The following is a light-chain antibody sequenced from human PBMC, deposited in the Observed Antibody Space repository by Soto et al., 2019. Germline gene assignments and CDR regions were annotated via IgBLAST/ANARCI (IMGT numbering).Light chain of an antibody. CDR2: TAS. Sequence: EIVLTQSPGILSLSPGERATLSYRASQSVPSSYLAWYQQKPGQAPRLLIFTASTRATGIPDRFSGSGFGTDFTLTISRLEPEDSAVYYCQQYGTAPLTFGGGAKVEI. J-gene: IGKJ4*01. V-gene: IGKV3-20*01. CDR1: QSVPSSY. CDR3: QQYGTAPLT.